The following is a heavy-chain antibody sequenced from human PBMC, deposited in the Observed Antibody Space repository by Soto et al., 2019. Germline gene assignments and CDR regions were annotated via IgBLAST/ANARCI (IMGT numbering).Heavy chain of an antibody. J-gene: IGHJ6*02. CDR2: IYPGDSDT. CDR3: ARLSGCNSDYYYYGMDV. D-gene: IGHD2-15*01. Sequence: PGESRKISWKGSGYSFTSYWIGWVRQMPWKGLEWMGIIYPGDSDTRYSPSFQGQVTISADKSISTAYLQWSSLKASDTAMYYCARLSGCNSDYYYYGMDVWAQGTTVPVS. CDR1: GYSFTSYW. V-gene: IGHV5-51*01.